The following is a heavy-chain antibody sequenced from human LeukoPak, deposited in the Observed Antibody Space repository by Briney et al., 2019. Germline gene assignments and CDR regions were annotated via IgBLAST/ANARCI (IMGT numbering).Heavy chain of an antibody. D-gene: IGHD2-15*01. CDR3: GVVAATRDYYYYMDV. V-gene: IGHV1-69*05. CDR2: IIPIFGTV. CDR1: GGTFSSYG. Sequence: ASVKVSCKASGGTFSSYGISWVRQAPGQGLEWMGGIIPIFGTVNYAQKFQGRVTITTDKSTSTAYMELSSLRSEDTAVYYCGVVAATRDYYYYMDVWGKGTTVTVSS. J-gene: IGHJ6*03.